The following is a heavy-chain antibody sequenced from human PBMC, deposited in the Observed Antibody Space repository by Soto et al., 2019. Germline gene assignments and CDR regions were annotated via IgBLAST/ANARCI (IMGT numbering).Heavy chain of an antibody. Sequence: GASVKVSCKASGYTFTSYAMHWVRQAPGQRLEWMGWINAGNGNTKYSQKYQGRVTITRDTSASTAYMELSSLRSEDTAVYYCARSGTVAVYYYYYGMDVWGQGTTVTVSS. CDR1: GYTFTSYA. J-gene: IGHJ6*02. V-gene: IGHV1-3*01. CDR2: INAGNGNT. CDR3: ARSGTVAVYYYYYGMDV. D-gene: IGHD6-19*01.